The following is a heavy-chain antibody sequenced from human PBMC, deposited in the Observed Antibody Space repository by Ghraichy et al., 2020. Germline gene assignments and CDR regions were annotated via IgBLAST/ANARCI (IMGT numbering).Heavy chain of an antibody. V-gene: IGHV3-30*04. D-gene: IGHD2-2*02. CDR2: ISYDGSNK. CDR3: ARAHMPRSIVVVPAATPKIDY. CDR1: GFTFSSYA. Sequence: GGSLRLSCAASGFTFSSYAMHWVRQAPGKGLEWVAVISYDGSNKYYADSVKGRFTISRDNSKNTLYLQMNSLRAEDTAVYYCARAHMPRSIVVVPAATPKIDYWGQGTLVTVSS. J-gene: IGHJ4*02.